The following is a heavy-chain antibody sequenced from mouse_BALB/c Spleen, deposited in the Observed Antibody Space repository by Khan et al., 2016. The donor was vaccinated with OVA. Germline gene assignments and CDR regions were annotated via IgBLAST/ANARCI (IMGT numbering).Heavy chain of an antibody. CDR1: GYIFTSYW. D-gene: IGHD2-14*01. CDR2: IYPGTDNT. V-gene: IGHV1-76*01. CDR3: AREDALYDFDY. Sequence: QMQLEESGAELVRPGASVKLSCKTSGYIFTSYWIYWVKQRSGQGLEWIARIYPGTDNTYYNEKLKDKATLTADKSYSTDYMQLSSLKTEDSAVYFCAREDALYDFDYWGQGTTLTVSS. J-gene: IGHJ2*01.